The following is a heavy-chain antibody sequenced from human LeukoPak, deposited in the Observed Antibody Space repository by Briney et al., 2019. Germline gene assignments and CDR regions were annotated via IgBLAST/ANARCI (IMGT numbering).Heavy chain of an antibody. V-gene: IGHV4-34*01. CDR2: INHSGST. J-gene: IGHJ5*02. D-gene: IGHD2-2*01. Sequence: SETLSLTSAVYGGSFSGYYRSWIRQPPGKGLEWIGEINHSGSTNYNPSLKSRVTISVDTSKNQFSLKLSSVTAADTAVYYCARVYCSSTSCYSWFDPWGQGTLVTVSS. CDR3: ARVYCSSTSCYSWFDP. CDR1: GGSFSGYY.